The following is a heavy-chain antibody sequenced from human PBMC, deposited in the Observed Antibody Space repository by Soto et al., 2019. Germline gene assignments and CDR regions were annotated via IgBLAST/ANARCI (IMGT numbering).Heavy chain of an antibody. CDR2: IDPSDSQT. V-gene: IGHV5-10-1*01. CDR3: AKDSISSDGGYYLYYFDS. Sequence: PGESLKISCKGSGYSFAGYWITWVRQKPGKGLEWMGRIDPSDSQTYYSPSFRGHVTISVTKSITTVFLQMDSLRAEDTAVYYCAKDSISSDGGYYLYYFDSWGQGTLVTVSS. J-gene: IGHJ4*02. CDR1: GYSFAGYW. D-gene: IGHD3-22*01.